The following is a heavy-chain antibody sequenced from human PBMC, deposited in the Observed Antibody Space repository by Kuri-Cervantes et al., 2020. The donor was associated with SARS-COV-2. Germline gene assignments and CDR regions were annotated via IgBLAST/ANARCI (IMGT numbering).Heavy chain of an antibody. CDR2: IYTSGSN. D-gene: IGHD6-13*01. CDR1: GGSISSYY. CDR3: ARGGGGQLDFDY. Sequence: GSLRLSCTVSGGSISSYYWRWIRQPAGKGLEWIGHIYTSGSNNYNPSLKSRVTMSVNTPKNQFSLKLSSVTAAGTAVYYCARGGGGQLDFDYWGQGTLVTVSS. V-gene: IGHV4-4*07. J-gene: IGHJ4*02.